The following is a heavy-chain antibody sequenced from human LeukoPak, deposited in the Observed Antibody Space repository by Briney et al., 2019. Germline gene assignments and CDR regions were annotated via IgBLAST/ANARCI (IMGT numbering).Heavy chain of an antibody. V-gene: IGHV4-39*07. CDR3: ARGRSTMVRGVPLDY. Sequence: SETLSLTCTVSGGSISSSSYYWSWLRQPPGKGLERIGEINHSGSTNYNPSLKSRVTISVDTSKNQFSLKLSSVTAADTAVYYCARGRSTMVRGVPLDYWGQGTLVTVSS. CDR2: INHSGST. J-gene: IGHJ4*02. CDR1: GGSISSSSYY. D-gene: IGHD3-10*01.